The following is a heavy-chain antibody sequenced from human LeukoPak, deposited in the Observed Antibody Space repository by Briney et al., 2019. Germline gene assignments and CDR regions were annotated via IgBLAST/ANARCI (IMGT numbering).Heavy chain of an antibody. CDR3: ARRLGSSADGILKYYFDY. J-gene: IGHJ4*02. V-gene: IGHV4-39*01. CDR1: GVSIISSNYY. D-gene: IGHD6-13*01. Sequence: KTSETLSLTCTVSGVSIISSNYYWGWFRQPPGKGLQWIASVFYTGTTRHNPSLKSRVTISVDTSKNEFSLSLSSVTAEDTAMYYCARRLGSSADGILKYYFDYWGQGTLVTVSP. CDR2: VFYTGTT.